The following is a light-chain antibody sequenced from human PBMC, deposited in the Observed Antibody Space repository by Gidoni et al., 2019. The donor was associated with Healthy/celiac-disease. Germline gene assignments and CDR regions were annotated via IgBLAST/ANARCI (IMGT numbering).Light chain of an antibody. CDR1: QSISSW. CDR2: DAS. CDR3: QQYNSYSPTWT. V-gene: IGKV1-5*01. Sequence: DIQMTQSPSTLSASVGGRATITCRASQSISSWLAWYQQKPGKAPKLLIYDASSLESGVPSRFSGSGSGTEFTLTISSLQPDDFATYYCQQYNSYSPTWTFGQGTKVEIK. J-gene: IGKJ1*01.